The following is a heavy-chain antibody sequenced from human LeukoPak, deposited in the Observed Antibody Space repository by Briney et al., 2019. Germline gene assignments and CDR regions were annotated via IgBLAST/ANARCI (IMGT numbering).Heavy chain of an antibody. CDR3: ARFGSSTPPLFDY. D-gene: IGHD1-26*01. Sequence: GSSVKVSCKASGGTFSSYAISWVRQAPGQGLEWMGGIIPIFGTANYAQKFQGRVTITADESTSTAYMELNRLISDDTAVYYCARFGSSTPPLFDYWGQGTLVTVSS. V-gene: IGHV1-69*01. CDR1: GGTFSSYA. CDR2: IIPIFGTA. J-gene: IGHJ4*02.